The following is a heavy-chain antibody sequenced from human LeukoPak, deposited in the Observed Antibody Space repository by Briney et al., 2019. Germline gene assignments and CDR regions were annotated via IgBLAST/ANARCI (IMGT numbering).Heavy chain of an antibody. Sequence: PGGSLRLSCAASGFAFSSFEMTWVRQPPGKGLERIANIGASGSPIFYADSAKGRFTVSRDNAESSLYLHMNSLRVEDTAVYYCARMGGAPQGWGLGALVAVSS. D-gene: IGHD2-21*01. CDR1: GFAFSSFE. V-gene: IGHV3-48*03. J-gene: IGHJ4*02. CDR2: IGASGSPI. CDR3: ARMGGAPQG.